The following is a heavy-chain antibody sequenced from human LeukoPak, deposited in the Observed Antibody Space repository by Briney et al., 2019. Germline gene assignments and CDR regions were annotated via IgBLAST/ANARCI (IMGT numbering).Heavy chain of an antibody. J-gene: IGHJ4*02. D-gene: IGHD5-18*01. CDR2: ISSSSSYI. Sequence: GGSLRLSCAASGFTFSSYTMNWVRQAPGKRLEWVSSISSSSSYIYYADSVKGRFTISRDNAKNSLYLQMNSLRAEDMAVYYCARDTAMVTPSDYWGQGTLVTVSS. CDR1: GFTFSSYT. CDR3: ARDTAMVTPSDY. V-gene: IGHV3-21*01.